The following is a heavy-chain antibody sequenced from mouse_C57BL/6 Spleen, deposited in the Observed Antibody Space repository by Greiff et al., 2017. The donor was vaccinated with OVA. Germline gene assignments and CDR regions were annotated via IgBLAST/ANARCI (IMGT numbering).Heavy chain of an antibody. Sequence: EVKLMESGPGMVKPSQSLSLTCTVTGYSITSGYDWHWIRRFPGNKLEWMGYISYSGSTNYNPSLKSRISITHDTSKNHFFLKLNSVTTEDTATYYCARDVYGSSNWYFDVWGTGTTVTVSS. CDR2: ISYSGST. J-gene: IGHJ1*03. CDR1: GYSITSGYD. D-gene: IGHD1-1*01. V-gene: IGHV3-1*01. CDR3: ARDVYGSSNWYFDV.